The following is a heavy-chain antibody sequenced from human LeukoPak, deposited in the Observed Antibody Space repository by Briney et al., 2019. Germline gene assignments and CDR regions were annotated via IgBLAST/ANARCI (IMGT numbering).Heavy chain of an antibody. D-gene: IGHD3-10*01. CDR2: IYSGGST. Sequence: PGGSLRLSCAASGFTVSSNYMSWVRQAPGKGLEWVSVIYSGGSTYYADSVKGRFTISRDNSKNTLYLQMNSLRAEDTAVYYCATSGVLLWFGSPFGGDAFDIWGQGTMVTVSS. CDR1: GFTVSSNY. J-gene: IGHJ3*02. V-gene: IGHV3-53*01. CDR3: ATSGVLLWFGSPFGGDAFDI.